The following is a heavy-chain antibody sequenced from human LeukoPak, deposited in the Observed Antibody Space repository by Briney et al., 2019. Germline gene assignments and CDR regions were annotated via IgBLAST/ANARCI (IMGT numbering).Heavy chain of an antibody. CDR1: GFTFRSYG. V-gene: IGHV3-30*18. CDR2: ISYDGSNK. J-gene: IGHJ4*02. Sequence: GGSLRLSCAASGFTFRSYGMHWVRQAPGKGLEWVAVISYDGSNKYYADSVKGRFTISRDNSKNTLYLQMNSLRAEDTAVYYCAKGRSGIVATIFDYWGQGTLVTVSS. D-gene: IGHD5-12*01. CDR3: AKGRSGIVATIFDY.